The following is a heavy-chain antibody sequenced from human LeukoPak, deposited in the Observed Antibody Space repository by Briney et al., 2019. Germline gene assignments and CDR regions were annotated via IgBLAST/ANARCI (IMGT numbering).Heavy chain of an antibody. Sequence: ASVKVSCKASGYTFTSYGISWVRQAPGQGLEWMGLISAYNGNTNYAQKLQGRVTMTTDTSTSTAYMELRSLRSEDTAVYYCARELYSSSWGGWFDPWGQGTLVTVSS. J-gene: IGHJ5*02. CDR3: ARELYSSSWGGWFDP. CDR1: GYTFTSYG. V-gene: IGHV1-18*01. CDR2: ISAYNGNT. D-gene: IGHD6-13*01.